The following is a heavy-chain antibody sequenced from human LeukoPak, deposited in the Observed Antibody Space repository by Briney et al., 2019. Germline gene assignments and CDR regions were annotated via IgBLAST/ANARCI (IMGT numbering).Heavy chain of an antibody. D-gene: IGHD1-26*01. CDR1: GYTFTSYG. Sequence: ASVKVSCKASGYTFTSYGISWVRQAPGQGLEWMGWISAYNGNTNSAQKLQGRVTMTTDTSTSTAYMELRSLRSDDTAVYYCARDWRVGATTGSYYYYGMDVWGQGTTVTVSS. CDR3: ARDWRVGATTGSYYYYGMDV. J-gene: IGHJ6*02. V-gene: IGHV1-18*01. CDR2: ISAYNGNT.